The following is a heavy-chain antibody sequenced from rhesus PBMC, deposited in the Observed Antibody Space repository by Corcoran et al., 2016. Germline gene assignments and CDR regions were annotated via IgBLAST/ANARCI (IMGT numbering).Heavy chain of an antibody. D-gene: IGHD2-33*01. V-gene: IGHV4-106*01. CDR2: IYGGGGAP. CDR1: GGSISDAYF. Sequence: QVQLQESGPGLVKPSETLSLTCAVSGGSISDAYFWSWVRQPPGKGLEWIGHIYGGGGAPSYNTSLKDRVTISKDTSKNQFSLKLTSVTAADTAVYYCWLDQFDVWGAGILVTVSS. J-gene: IGHJ5-1*01. CDR3: WLDQFDV.